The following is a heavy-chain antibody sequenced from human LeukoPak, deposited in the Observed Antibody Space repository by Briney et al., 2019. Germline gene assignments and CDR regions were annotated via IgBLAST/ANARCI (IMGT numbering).Heavy chain of an antibody. D-gene: IGHD4-11*01. Sequence: GGSLRLSRAAAGFTFSSYAMSSVRQAPGKGLEWGSAISGSGGSTYSADCVKGRFNISRAKSKNTLNLQLNRLRAEDTVVYYCAKSISSNYAVATTAFDYWGQGTLVTVSS. J-gene: IGHJ4*02. CDR3: AKSISSNYAVATTAFDY. CDR2: ISGSGGST. V-gene: IGHV3-23*01. CDR1: GFTFSSYA.